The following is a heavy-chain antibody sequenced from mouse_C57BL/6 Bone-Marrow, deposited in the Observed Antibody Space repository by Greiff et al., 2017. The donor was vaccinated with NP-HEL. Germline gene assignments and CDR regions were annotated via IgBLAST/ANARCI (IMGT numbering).Heavy chain of an antibody. Sequence: QVQLQQSGAELVRPGTSVKLSCKASGYTFTSYWMHWVKQRPGQGLEWIGVIDPSDSYTNYNQKFKGKATLTVDTSSSTAYMQLSSLTSEDSAVYYCVDSSGEAYWGQGTLVTVSA. D-gene: IGHD3-2*02. CDR2: IDPSDSYT. CDR1: GYTFTSYW. CDR3: VDSSGEAY. V-gene: IGHV1-59*01. J-gene: IGHJ3*01.